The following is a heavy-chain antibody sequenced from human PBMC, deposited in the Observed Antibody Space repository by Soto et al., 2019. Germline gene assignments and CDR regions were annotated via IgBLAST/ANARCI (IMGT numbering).Heavy chain of an antibody. CDR2: IYYSGST. D-gene: IGHD3-10*01. Sequence: KPSETLSLTCTVSGGSISSYYWSWIRQPPGKGLEWIGYIYYSGSTNYNPSLKSRVTISVDTSKNQFSLKLSSVTAADTAVYYCARVGKTGYMDVWGKGTTVTVSS. V-gene: IGHV4-59*01. J-gene: IGHJ6*03. CDR1: GGSISSYY. CDR3: ARVGKTGYMDV.